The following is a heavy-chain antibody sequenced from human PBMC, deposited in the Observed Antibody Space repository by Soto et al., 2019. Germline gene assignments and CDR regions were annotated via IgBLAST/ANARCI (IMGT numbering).Heavy chain of an antibody. CDR2: IYHSGST. J-gene: IGHJ4*02. D-gene: IGHD3-10*01. V-gene: IGHV4-30-2*01. CDR1: GGSISSGGCS. CDR3: VRGPWLVGDITSLDY. Sequence: TLSLTCAVSGGSISSGGCSWSWIRQPPGKGLEWIGYIYHSGSTYYNPSLKGRFTLSRDNSKNTLLLEMNSLSADDTAVYYCVRGPWLVGDITSLDYWGQGTQVTVSS.